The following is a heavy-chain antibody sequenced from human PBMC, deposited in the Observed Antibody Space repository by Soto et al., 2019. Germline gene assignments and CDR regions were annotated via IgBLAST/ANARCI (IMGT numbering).Heavy chain of an antibody. Sequence: EVQLLESGGGLVQPGGSLRLSCAASGFTFSSYAMSWVRQAPGKGLEWVSAITGSGGRTYYADSVQGRFTISRDNSKNTLYLQMNSLRAEDKAVYYCAKGLTGAPYYGMDVWGQGTTVTVSS. J-gene: IGHJ6*02. V-gene: IGHV3-23*01. CDR3: AKGLTGAPYYGMDV. CDR2: ITGSGGRT. CDR1: GFTFSSYA. D-gene: IGHD7-27*01.